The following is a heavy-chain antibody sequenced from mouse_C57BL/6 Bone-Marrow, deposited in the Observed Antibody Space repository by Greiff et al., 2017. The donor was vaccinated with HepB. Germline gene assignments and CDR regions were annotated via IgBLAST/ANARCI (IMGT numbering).Heavy chain of an antibody. J-gene: IGHJ2*01. CDR2: IDPSDSYT. CDR1: GYTFTSYW. V-gene: IGHV1-69*01. Sequence: VQLQQPGAELVMPGASVKLSCKASGYTFTSYWMHWVKQRPGQCLEWIGEIDPSDSYTNYNQKFKGKSTLTVDKSSSTAYMQLSSLTSEDSAVYYCAVYDYDGYWGQGTTLTVSS. D-gene: IGHD2-4*01. CDR3: AVYDYDGY.